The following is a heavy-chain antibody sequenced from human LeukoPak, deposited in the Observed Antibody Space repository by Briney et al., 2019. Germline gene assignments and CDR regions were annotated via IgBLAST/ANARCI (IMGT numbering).Heavy chain of an antibody. CDR2: IRNDGTER. V-gene: IGHV3-7*01. Sequence: GSLRLSCAASGFTFSSYWMSWVRQAPGKGLEWVANIRNDGTERYYLDSLEGRFTISRDNAENSLYLQMHNLRVDDTAVYYCARDVRAPSNSAAGAIHWGQGTLVTVSS. J-gene: IGHJ4*02. D-gene: IGHD6-13*01. CDR1: GFTFSSYW. CDR3: ARDVRAPSNSAAGAIH.